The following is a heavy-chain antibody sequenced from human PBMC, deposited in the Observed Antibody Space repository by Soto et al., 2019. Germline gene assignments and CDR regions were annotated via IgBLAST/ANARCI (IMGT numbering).Heavy chain of an antibody. CDR1: GFTFSSYA. D-gene: IGHD6-19*01. CDR2: ISYDGSNK. CDR3: ARPFLGYSSDLHFQH. J-gene: IGHJ1*01. V-gene: IGHV3-30-3*01. Sequence: GGSLRLSCAASGFTFSSYAMHWVRQAPGKGLEWVAVISYDGSNKYYADSVKGRFTISRDNSKNTLYLQMNSLRAEDTAVYYCARPFLGYSSDLHFQHWGQGTLVTVSS.